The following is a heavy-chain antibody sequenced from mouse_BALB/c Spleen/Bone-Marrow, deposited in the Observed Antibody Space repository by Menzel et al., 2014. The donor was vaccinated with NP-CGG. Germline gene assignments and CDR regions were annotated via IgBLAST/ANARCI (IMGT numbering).Heavy chain of an antibody. CDR1: GYTFTSFY. CDR3: ARKSQRAYDSMVY. V-gene: IGHV1S56*01. CDR2: IYPGDFST. D-gene: IGHD2-4*01. Sequence: VQLQQSGAELVKPGASVRISCKASGYTFTSFYIHWVRQRPGQGLEWIGWIYPGDFSTKYNEKFKGKATLTADKSSSTASMQLSSLTSEDSAVYFCARKSQRAYDSMVYWGQGTTVTVSS. J-gene: IGHJ4*01.